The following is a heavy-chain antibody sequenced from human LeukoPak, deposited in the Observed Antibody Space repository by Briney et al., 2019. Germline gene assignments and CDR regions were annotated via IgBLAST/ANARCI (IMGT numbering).Heavy chain of an antibody. J-gene: IGHJ4*02. D-gene: IGHD1-26*01. V-gene: IGHV3-23*01. CDR2: ISGNGGST. Sequence: PGGSLRLSCAASGFTFSSYAMSWVRQAPGKGLEWVSAISGNGGSTYYADSVKGRFTISRDNSKNTLYLQMNSLRAEDTAVYYCAKYSGSLPLGDYWGQGTLVTVSS. CDR3: AKYSGSLPLGDY. CDR1: GFTFSSYA.